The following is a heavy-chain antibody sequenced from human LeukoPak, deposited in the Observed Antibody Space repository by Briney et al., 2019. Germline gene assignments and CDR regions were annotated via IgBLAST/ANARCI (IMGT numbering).Heavy chain of an antibody. CDR2: ISYDGSNK. D-gene: IGHD6-13*01. CDR3: AIIAAAGTGAFDI. CDR1: GFTFSSYG. Sequence: PEGSLRLSCAASGFTFSSYGMHWVRQAPGKGLEWVAVISYDGSNKYYADSVKGRFTISRDNSKNTLYLQMNSLRAEDTAAYYCAIIAAAGTGAFDIWGQGTMVTVSS. J-gene: IGHJ3*02. V-gene: IGHV3-30*03.